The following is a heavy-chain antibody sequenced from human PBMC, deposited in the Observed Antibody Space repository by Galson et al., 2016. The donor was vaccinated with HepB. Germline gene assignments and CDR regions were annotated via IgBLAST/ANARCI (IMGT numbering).Heavy chain of an antibody. CDR3: ASQTIYSGYGVGDY. Sequence: SLRLSCAASGFTFTSYAMHWVRQAPGKGLEWVALISYDGRNEHYADSVKGRFTISRDNSKSTLYLYMDSLRTDDTAVYFCASQTIYSGYGVGDYWGLGTLVTVSS. D-gene: IGHD1-26*01. J-gene: IGHJ4*02. CDR2: ISYDGRNE. CDR1: GFTFTSYA. V-gene: IGHV3-30*04.